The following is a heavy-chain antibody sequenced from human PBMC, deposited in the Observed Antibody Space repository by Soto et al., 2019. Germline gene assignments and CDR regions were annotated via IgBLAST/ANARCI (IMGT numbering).Heavy chain of an antibody. CDR3: VEGFTSEPYGMDV. Sequence: QVQLVQSGAEVKKPGASVKVSCKASGYTFTSYYMHWVRQAPGQGLEWMGIINPSGGSTSYAQKFQDRVTMTRDTSTSTVYMELSSLRSEDTAVYYCVEGFTSEPYGMDVWGQGTTVTVSS. J-gene: IGHJ6*02. CDR1: GYTFTSYY. V-gene: IGHV1-46*01. CDR2: INPSGGST. D-gene: IGHD1-1*01.